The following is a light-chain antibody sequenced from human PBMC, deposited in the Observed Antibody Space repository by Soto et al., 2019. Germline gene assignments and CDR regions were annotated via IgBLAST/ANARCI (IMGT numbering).Light chain of an antibody. V-gene: IGLV1-44*01. CDR2: SNN. J-gene: IGLJ1*01. Sequence: QSVLTQPPSASGTPGQRVTISCSGSSSNIGSNTVNWYQQLPGTAPKLLIYSNNQRPSGVPDRFSGSKSGTSASLAISGLQSEDGADYYCAAWDDSLNGLYVFGAGTKATVL. CDR3: AAWDDSLNGLYV. CDR1: SSNIGSNT.